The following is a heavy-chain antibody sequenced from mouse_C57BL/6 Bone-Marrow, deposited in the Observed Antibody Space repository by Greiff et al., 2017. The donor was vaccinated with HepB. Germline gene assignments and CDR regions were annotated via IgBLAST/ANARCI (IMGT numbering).Heavy chain of an antibody. CDR2: IDPANGNT. Sequence: VQLQQSVAELVRPGASVKLSCTASGFNIKNTYMHWVKQRPEQGLEWIGRIDPANGNTKYAPKFQGKATITADTSSNPAYLQLSSLTSEDTAIYYCASRMGGSNWAMDYWGQGTSVTVSS. CDR1: GFNIKNTY. J-gene: IGHJ4*01. CDR3: ASRMGGSNWAMDY. V-gene: IGHV14-3*01. D-gene: IGHD2-5*01.